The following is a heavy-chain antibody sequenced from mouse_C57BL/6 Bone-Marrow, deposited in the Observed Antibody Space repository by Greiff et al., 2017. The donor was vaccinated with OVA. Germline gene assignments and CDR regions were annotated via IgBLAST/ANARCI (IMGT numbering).Heavy chain of an antibody. J-gene: IGHJ1*03. Sequence: EVMLVESGGGLVQPGGSLKLSCAASGFTFSDYGMAWVRQAPRKGPEWVAFISHLAYSIYYADTVTGRFTISRENAKNPLYLEMGSLRSEDTAMYYCASISSPSYWYFDVWGTGTTVTVSS. D-gene: IGHD1-1*01. CDR3: ASISSPSYWYFDV. CDR1: GFTFSDYG. V-gene: IGHV5-15*01. CDR2: ISHLAYSI.